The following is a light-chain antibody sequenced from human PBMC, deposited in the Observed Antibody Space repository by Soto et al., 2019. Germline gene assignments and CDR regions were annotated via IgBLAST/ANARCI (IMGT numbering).Light chain of an antibody. CDR2: DAS. CDR3: QQYGGSPRT. Sequence: EIVLTPSPGTLSLSPGERATLSCRASQSISSNYLAWYQQTPGQAPRLLIYDASSRAAGIPDRFSGSGSGTDFTLTISRLEPEDFGVYYCQQYGGSPRTFGQGTKVEIK. J-gene: IGKJ1*01. V-gene: IGKV3-20*01. CDR1: QSISSNY.